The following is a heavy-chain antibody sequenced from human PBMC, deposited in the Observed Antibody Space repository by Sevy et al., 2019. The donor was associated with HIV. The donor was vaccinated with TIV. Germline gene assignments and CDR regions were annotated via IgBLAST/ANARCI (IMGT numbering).Heavy chain of an antibody. CDR3: AKDSRYCSSTSCYPYYYGMDV. Sequence: GGSLRLSCAASGFTFDDYAMHWVRQAPGKGLEWVSGISWNSGSIGYADSVKGRFTISRDNAKNSLYLQMNSLRAEDTAWYYCAKDSRYCSSTSCYPYYYGMDVWGQGTTVTVSS. V-gene: IGHV3-9*01. J-gene: IGHJ6*02. D-gene: IGHD2-2*01. CDR2: ISWNSGSI. CDR1: GFTFDDYA.